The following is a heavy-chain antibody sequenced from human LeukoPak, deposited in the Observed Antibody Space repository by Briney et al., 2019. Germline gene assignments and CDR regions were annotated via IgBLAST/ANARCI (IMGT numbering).Heavy chain of an antibody. D-gene: IGHD6-13*01. V-gene: IGHV1-46*01. CDR3: ASSGYSSSWTQFDY. J-gene: IGHJ4*02. Sequence: GASVKVSCKASGYTFTDHYMHWVRQAPGQGLEWMGIINPVGGGTTYAQHFQGRVTMTRDTSTSTVYMELRSLRSDDTAVYYCASSGYSSSWTQFDYWGQGTLVTVSS. CDR1: GYTFTDHY. CDR2: INPVGGGT.